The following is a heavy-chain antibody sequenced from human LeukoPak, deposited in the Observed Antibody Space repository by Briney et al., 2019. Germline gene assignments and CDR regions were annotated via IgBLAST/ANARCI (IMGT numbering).Heavy chain of an antibody. V-gene: IGHV3-23*01. CDR3: AKDYCGDDRYLYFDY. J-gene: IGHJ4*02. D-gene: IGHD2-21*02. Sequence: GGSLRLSCAASAFTFSNYAMSWVRQAPGKGLEWVSAISGSGGTTYYADSVKGRFTISRDNSKSTLYLQMNSLRAEDTAIYYCAKDYCGDDRYLYFDYWGQGILVTVSS. CDR2: ISGSGGTT. CDR1: AFTFSNYA.